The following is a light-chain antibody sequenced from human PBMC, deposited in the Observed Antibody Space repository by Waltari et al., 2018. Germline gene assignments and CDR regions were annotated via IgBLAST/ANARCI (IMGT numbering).Light chain of an antibody. CDR3: QHYVRLPAT. J-gene: IGKJ1*01. Sequence: DTALTQSPGTLSLPPGERATLSCRASQSVSRTVAWYQQKPGQAPRLLIFGASNRATGIPDRFSGSGSGTDFSLIITRLEPEDSAMYYCQHYVRLPATFGQGTKVEIK. CDR1: QSVSRT. CDR2: GAS. V-gene: IGKV3-20*01.